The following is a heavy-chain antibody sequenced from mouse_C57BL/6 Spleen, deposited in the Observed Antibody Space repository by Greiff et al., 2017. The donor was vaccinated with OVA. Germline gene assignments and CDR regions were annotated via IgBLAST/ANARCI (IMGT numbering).Heavy chain of an antibody. CDR3: TTEGYYVYY. J-gene: IGHJ2*01. CDR2: FDPENGDT. Sequence: EVQLQQSGAELVRPGASVKLSCTASGFNIKDDYMHWVKQRPEQGLEWIGWFDPENGDTEYASKFQGKATITADTYSNTAYLQLSSLTSEDTAVYYCTTEGYYVYYGGQGTTLTVSS. CDR1: GFNIKDDY. D-gene: IGHD2-3*01. V-gene: IGHV14-4*01.